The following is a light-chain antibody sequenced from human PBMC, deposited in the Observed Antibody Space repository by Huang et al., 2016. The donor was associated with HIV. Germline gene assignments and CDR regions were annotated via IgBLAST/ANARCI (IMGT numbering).Light chain of an antibody. CDR2: WAS. V-gene: IGKV4-1*01. J-gene: IGKJ4*01. CDR1: QSVLYSSNNKNY. CDR3: QQYYSTPLT. Sequence: DIVMTQSPDSLAVSLGERATINCKSSQSVLYSSNNKNYLAWYKQKPGQPPKLLISWASTREAGVPDRCSGSGSGTDFTLTISSRQAEDVAVYYCQQYYSTPLTFGGGTKVEIK.